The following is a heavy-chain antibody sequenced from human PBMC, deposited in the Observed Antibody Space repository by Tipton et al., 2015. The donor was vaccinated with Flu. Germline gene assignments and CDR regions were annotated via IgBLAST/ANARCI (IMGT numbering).Heavy chain of an antibody. CDR2: VHYSGST. CDR3: ARDQTYYYGSSDAFDI. V-gene: IGHV4-38-2*02. J-gene: IGHJ3*02. D-gene: IGHD3-10*01. Sequence: TLSLTCTVSGDSIRSDYYWGWIRQPPGKGLEWIGSVHYSGSTYYNSSLKSRVTISVDMSKNQFSLKLTSVTAADTAVYYCARDQTYYYGSSDAFDIWGQGTMVTVSS. CDR1: GDSIRSDYY.